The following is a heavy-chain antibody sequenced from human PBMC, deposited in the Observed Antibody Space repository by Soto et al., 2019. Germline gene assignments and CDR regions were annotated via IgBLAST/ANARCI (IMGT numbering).Heavy chain of an antibody. D-gene: IGHD6-19*01. CDR1: GGSISSYY. CDR3: ARDNGIAVAGAFDY. V-gene: IGHV4-59*01. Sequence: TSETLSLTCTVSGGSISSYYWSWIRQPPGKGLEWIGYIYYSGSTNYNPSLKSRVTISVDTSKNQFSLKLSSVTAADTAVYYCARDNGIAVAGAFDYWGQGTLVTVSS. CDR2: IYYSGST. J-gene: IGHJ4*02.